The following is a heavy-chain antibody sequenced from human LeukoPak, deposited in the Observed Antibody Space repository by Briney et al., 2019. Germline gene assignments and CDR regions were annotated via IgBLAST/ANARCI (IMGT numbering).Heavy chain of an antibody. CDR1: GGSFSGYY. V-gene: IGHV4-34*01. D-gene: IGHD4-17*01. CDR2: INHSGST. J-gene: IGHJ4*02. CDR3: ASGTTVTDFDY. Sequence: SETLSLTCAVYGGSFSGYYWSWIRQPPGKGLEWIGEINHSGSTNYNPSLKSRVTISVDTSKNQFSLKLSSVTAADTAVYYCASGTTVTDFDYWGQGTLVTVSS.